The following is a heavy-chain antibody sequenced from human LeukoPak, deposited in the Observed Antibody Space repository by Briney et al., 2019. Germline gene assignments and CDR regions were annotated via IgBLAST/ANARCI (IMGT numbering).Heavy chain of an antibody. CDR3: ARDWEATVPYGMDV. Sequence: GGSLRLSCAASGFTFSSYSMNWVRQAPGKGLEWVSSISSSSYIYYADSVKGRFTISRDNAKNSLYLQMNSLRAEDTAVYYCARDWEATVPYGMDVWGQGTTVTVSS. CDR2: ISSSSYI. J-gene: IGHJ6*02. CDR1: GFTFSSYS. D-gene: IGHD4-17*01. V-gene: IGHV3-21*01.